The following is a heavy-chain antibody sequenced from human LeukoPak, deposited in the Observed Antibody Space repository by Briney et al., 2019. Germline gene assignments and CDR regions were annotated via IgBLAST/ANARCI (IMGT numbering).Heavy chain of an antibody. V-gene: IGHV3-48*01. J-gene: IGHJ4*02. CDR3: ATLPYYHDSSGSYYFDY. CDR1: GSTFSSYS. Sequence: GGSLRLSCAASGSTFSSYSMNWVRQAPGKGLEWVSYISSSSSTIYYADSVKARFTISRDNPKNTLYLQMNSLRVEDTAVYYCATLPYYHDSSGSYYFDYWGQGTLVTVSS. D-gene: IGHD3-22*01. CDR2: ISSSSSTI.